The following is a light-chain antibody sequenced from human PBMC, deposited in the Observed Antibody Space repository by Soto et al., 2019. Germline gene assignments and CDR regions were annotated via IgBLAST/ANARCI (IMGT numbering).Light chain of an antibody. CDR1: SSDVGTYKY. CDR3: NSYTTSSTLV. Sequence: QSVLTQPASVSGSPGQSITISCTGTSSDVGTYKYVSWYQQHPGKAPKLMIYDVSNRPSGVSNSFSGSKSGNTASLTISGLQAEDEADYYCNSYTTSSTLVFGTGTKLTVL. J-gene: IGLJ1*01. CDR2: DVS. V-gene: IGLV2-14*03.